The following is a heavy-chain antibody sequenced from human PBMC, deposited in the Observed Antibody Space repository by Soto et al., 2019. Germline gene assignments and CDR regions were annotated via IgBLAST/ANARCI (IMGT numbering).Heavy chain of an antibody. CDR1: GFTFDDYT. CDR3: AKDLLVTAVNYYYYGMDV. V-gene: IGHV3-43*01. D-gene: IGHD2-21*02. Sequence: PGGSLRLSCAASGFTFDDYTMHWVRQAPGKGLEWVSLISWDGGSTYYADSVKGRFTISRDNSKNSLYLQMNSLRTEDTALYYCAKDLLVTAVNYYYYGMDVWGQGTTVTVSS. CDR2: ISWDGGST. J-gene: IGHJ6*02.